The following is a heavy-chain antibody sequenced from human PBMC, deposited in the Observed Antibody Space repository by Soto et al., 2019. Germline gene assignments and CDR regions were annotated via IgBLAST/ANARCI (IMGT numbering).Heavy chain of an antibody. D-gene: IGHD1-26*01. CDR1: GFTFSSYW. CDR3: ARGWEGYFDY. Sequence: VGSLRLSCAVSGFTFSSYWMGWVRQAPGTGLEWVANINRDGSEKHYVDSVEGRFTISRDNAKNSLYLHINSLRVDDTAVYYCARGWEGYFDYWGQGTLVTVSS. CDR2: INRDGSEK. V-gene: IGHV3-7*03. J-gene: IGHJ4*02.